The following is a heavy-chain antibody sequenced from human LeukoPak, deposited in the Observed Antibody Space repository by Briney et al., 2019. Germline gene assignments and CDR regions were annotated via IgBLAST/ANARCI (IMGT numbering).Heavy chain of an antibody. D-gene: IGHD3-10*01. CDR3: AKGGPKREYYFDY. Sequence: GRSLRLSCAASGFTFSSYGMHWVRQAPGKGLEWVSAISGSGGSTYYADSVKGRFTISRDNSKNTLYLQMNSLRAEDTAVYYCAKGGPKREYYFDYWGQGTLVTVSS. J-gene: IGHJ4*02. V-gene: IGHV3-23*01. CDR1: GFTFSSYG. CDR2: ISGSGGST.